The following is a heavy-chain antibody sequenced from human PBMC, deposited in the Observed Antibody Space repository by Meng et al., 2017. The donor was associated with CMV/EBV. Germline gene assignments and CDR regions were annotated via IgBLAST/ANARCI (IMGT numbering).Heavy chain of an antibody. Sequence: ASVKVSCKVFGYTLTELSMHWVRQAPGKGLAWMGGFDPEDGETIYAQKFQGRVTMTEDTSTDTDYMELSSLRSEDTAVYYCATATGYYYGMDVWGQGTTVTVSS. CDR2: FDPEDGET. CDR3: ATATGYYYGMDV. V-gene: IGHV1-24*01. CDR1: GYTLTELS. J-gene: IGHJ6*02.